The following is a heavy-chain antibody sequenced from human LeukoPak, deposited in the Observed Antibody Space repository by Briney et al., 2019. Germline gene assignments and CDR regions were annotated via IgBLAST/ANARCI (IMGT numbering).Heavy chain of an antibody. CDR1: GFTFSTYS. Sequence: GGSLRLSCAASGFTFSTYSMNWVRQAPGKGLEWVSSITSPVGHIYYADSLKGRITISRDNARSSLYLQMNSLRAEDTAVYYCATDGRSSGWYGFDCWGQGTLVTVSS. V-gene: IGHV3-21*01. J-gene: IGHJ4*02. D-gene: IGHD6-19*01. CDR2: ITSPVGHI. CDR3: ATDGRSSGWYGFDC.